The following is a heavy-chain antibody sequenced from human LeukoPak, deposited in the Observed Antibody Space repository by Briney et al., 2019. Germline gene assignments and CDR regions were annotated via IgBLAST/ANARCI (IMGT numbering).Heavy chain of an antibody. D-gene: IGHD2-2*01. CDR1: GYSISTGRY. J-gene: IGHJ4*02. CDR3: ARSLSTAGIDY. Sequence: SETLSLTCAVSGYSISTGRYWGWIRQPPGKGLEWIGSIYQSGSTNYNPSLKSRVTISVDTSKHQFSLNLRSVTAADTAVYYCARSLSTAGIDYWGQGTLVTVSS. CDR2: IYQSGST. V-gene: IGHV4-38-2*01.